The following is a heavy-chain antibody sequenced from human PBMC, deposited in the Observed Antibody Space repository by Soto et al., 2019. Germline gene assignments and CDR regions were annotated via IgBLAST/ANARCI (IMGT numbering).Heavy chain of an antibody. D-gene: IGHD3-16*01. Sequence: SGPTLVNPTPTLTLTCTLSGFSLSARGVGVGWIRQPPGKALEWLGIISWNDDKRYSPSLKSRLTITKDTSKNQVVLTMTNMEPVDTATYYCAHTPWGAAPDYWGQGTVVTSPQ. CDR3: AHTPWGAAPDY. J-gene: IGHJ4*02. CDR1: GFSLSARGVG. CDR2: ISWNDDK. V-gene: IGHV2-5*01.